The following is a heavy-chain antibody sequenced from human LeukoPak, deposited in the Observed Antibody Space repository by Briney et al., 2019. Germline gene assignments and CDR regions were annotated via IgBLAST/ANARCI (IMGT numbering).Heavy chain of an antibody. V-gene: IGHV3-20*04. D-gene: IGHD3-16*01. CDR2: INWNGGST. J-gene: IGHJ6*03. Sequence: GGSLRLSCAASGFTFDDYAMSWVRQAPGKGLEWVSGINWNGGSTVYADSVKGRFTISRDNAKNSLYLQVNSLRAEDTALYYCARDGALLITPQRGGRYYYYMDVWGKGTTVTVSS. CDR3: ARDGALLITPQRGGRYYYYMDV. CDR1: GFTFDDYA.